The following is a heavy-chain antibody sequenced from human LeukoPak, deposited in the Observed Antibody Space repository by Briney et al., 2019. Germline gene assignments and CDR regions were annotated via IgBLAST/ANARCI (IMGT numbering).Heavy chain of an antibody. V-gene: IGHV4-30-4*08. J-gene: IGHJ3*02. Sequence: SETLSLTCTVSGGSISSGDYYWSWIRQPPGKGLEWIGYIYYSGSTYYNPSLKSRVTIPVDTSKNQFSLKLSSVTAADTAVFYCARDRGDLEWFPERAFDIWGQGTMVTVSS. CDR2: IYYSGST. CDR3: ARDRGDLEWFPERAFDI. CDR1: GGSISSGDYY. D-gene: IGHD3-3*01.